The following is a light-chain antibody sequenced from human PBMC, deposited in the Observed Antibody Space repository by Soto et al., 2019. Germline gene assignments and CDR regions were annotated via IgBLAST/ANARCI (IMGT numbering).Light chain of an antibody. CDR3: SSYTSSSTLYV. Sequence: QSVLTQPASVSGSPGQPIAISCTGTRSDVGAYNYVSWYQQRPGKAPKLMISEVTNRPSGVSDRFSGSKSGNTASLTISGLQAEDEADYYCSSYTSSSTLYVFGTGTKVTVL. J-gene: IGLJ1*01. V-gene: IGLV2-14*01. CDR1: RSDVGAYNY. CDR2: EVT.